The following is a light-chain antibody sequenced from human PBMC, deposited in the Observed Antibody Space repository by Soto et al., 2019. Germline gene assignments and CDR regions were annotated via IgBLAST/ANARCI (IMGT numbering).Light chain of an antibody. CDR1: QSISSY. CDR2: AAS. V-gene: IGKV1-39*01. J-gene: IGKJ2*01. Sequence: DIQMTQSPSSLSASVGDRVTITCRASQSISSYLNWYQQKPGKAPKLLIYAASSLQSGVPSSFSGSGYGTDLPLTISSLQPEDFATYYCQQSYSTPYTFGQGTKLEIK. CDR3: QQSYSTPYT.